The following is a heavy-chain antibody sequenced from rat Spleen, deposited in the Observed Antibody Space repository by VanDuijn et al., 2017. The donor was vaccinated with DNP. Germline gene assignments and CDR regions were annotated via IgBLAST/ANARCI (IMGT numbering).Heavy chain of an antibody. J-gene: IGHJ2*01. D-gene: IGHD1-11*01. CDR1: AYSITSNY. V-gene: IGHV3-1*01. CDR2: ISNSGTI. Sequence: EVQLQESGPGLVKPSQSLSLTCSVTAYSITSNYWAWIRQFPGNKMEWIGHISNSGTITYNPSLKSRISITRDTSRNHFFLQLNSVTTEDTATYYCARLEFGGYTYYFDYWGQGVMVTVSS. CDR3: ARLEFGGYTYYFDY.